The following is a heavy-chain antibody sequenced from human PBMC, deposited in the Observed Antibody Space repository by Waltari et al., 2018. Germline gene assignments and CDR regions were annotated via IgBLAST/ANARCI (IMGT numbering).Heavy chain of an antibody. V-gene: IGHV3-48*01. CDR2: ISSSSSTI. J-gene: IGHJ4*02. CDR3: AREARSYYFDY. CDR1: GFTFSSYS. Sequence: EVQLVESGGGLVQPGGSLRLSCAASGFTFSSYSMNWVRQAPGKGLGWVSYISSSSSTIYYADSVKGRFTISRDNAKNSLYLQMNSLRAEDTAVYYCAREARSYYFDYWGQGTLVTVSS.